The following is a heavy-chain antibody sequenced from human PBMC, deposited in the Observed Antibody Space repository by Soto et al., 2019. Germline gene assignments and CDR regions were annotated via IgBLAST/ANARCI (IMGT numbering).Heavy chain of an antibody. CDR3: AAETGIAVAGMDY. Sequence: SVKVSCKASGFTFTSSAVQWVRQARGQRLEWIGWIVVGSGNTNYAQKFQERVTITRDMSTSTAYMELSSLRSEDTAVYYCAAETGIAVAGMDYWGQGTLVTVSS. D-gene: IGHD6-19*01. CDR2: IVVGSGNT. CDR1: GFTFTSSA. J-gene: IGHJ4*02. V-gene: IGHV1-58*01.